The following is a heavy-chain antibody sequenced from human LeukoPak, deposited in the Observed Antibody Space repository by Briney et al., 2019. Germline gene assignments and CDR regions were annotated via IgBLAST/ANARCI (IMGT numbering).Heavy chain of an antibody. J-gene: IGHJ4*02. CDR3: ASRIATAGSVDY. V-gene: IGHV3-21*01. D-gene: IGHD6-13*01. CDR2: ISSSSSYI. Sequence: GGSLRPSCAASGFTFSSYSMNWVRQAPGKGLEWVSSISSSSSYIYYADSVKGRFTISRDNAKNSLYLQMNSLRAEDTAVYYCASRIATAGSVDYWGQGTLVAVSS. CDR1: GFTFSSYS.